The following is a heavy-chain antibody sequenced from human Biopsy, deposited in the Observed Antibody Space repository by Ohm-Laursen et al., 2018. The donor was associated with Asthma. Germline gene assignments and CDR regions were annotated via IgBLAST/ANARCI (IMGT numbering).Heavy chain of an antibody. J-gene: IGHJ3*02. CDR3: ARQSGQEYGDSIPFDT. V-gene: IGHV3-30*03. CDR2: VSSDGHNK. D-gene: IGHD3-22*01. CDR1: GFVFSQCG. Sequence: SLRLSSAASGFVFSQCGMHWVRQGPGKGLEWVALVSSDGHNKYYEDSVKGRFTISRDNSRNRLYLQINSLTVEDSAVYFCARQSGQEYGDSIPFDTWGQGTKVAVSS.